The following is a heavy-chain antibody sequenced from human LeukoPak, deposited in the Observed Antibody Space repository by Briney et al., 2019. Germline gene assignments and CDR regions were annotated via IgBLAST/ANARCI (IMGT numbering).Heavy chain of an antibody. D-gene: IGHD4-23*01. CDR3: ARALNPRGSNTKSRNAFDI. CDR1: GFTFSDYY. V-gene: IGHV3-11*01. Sequence: GGSLRLSCAASGFTFSDYYMSWIRQAPGKGLEWVSYISSSGSTIYYADSVKGRFTISRDNAKNSLYLQMNSLRAEDTAVYYCARALNPRGSNTKSRNAFDIWGQGTMVTVSS. CDR2: ISSSGSTI. J-gene: IGHJ3*02.